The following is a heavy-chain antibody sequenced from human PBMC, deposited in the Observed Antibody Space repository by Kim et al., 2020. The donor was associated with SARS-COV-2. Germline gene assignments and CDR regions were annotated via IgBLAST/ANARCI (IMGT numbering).Heavy chain of an antibody. V-gene: IGHV3-30-3*01. CDR3: AREGHSYGMDV. CDR1: GFTFSSYA. J-gene: IGHJ6*02. Sequence: GGSLRLSCAASGFTFSSYAMHWVRQAPGKGLEWVAVISYDGSNKYYADSVKGRFTISRDNSKNTLYLQMNSLRAEDTAVYYCAREGHSYGMDVWGQGTT. CDR2: ISYDGSNK.